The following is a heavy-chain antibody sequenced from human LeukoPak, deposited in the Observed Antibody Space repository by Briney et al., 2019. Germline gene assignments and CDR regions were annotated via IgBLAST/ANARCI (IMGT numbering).Heavy chain of an antibody. D-gene: IGHD6-13*01. CDR2: ISAYNGNT. Sequence: ASVKVSCKASGYTFTSYGISWVRQAPGQGLEWMGWISAYNGNTNYAQKLQGRATMTTDTSTSTAYMELRSLRSDDTAVYYCARVASSSWYGNRFDPWGQGTLVTVSS. V-gene: IGHV1-18*01. CDR1: GYTFTSYG. J-gene: IGHJ5*02. CDR3: ARVASSSWYGNRFDP.